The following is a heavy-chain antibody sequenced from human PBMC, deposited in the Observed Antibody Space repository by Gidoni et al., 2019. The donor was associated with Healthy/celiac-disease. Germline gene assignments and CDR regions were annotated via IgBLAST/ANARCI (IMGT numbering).Heavy chain of an antibody. CDR3: ARRDSGGRRYFDL. V-gene: IGHV4-31*03. Sequence: QVQLQESGPGLVKPSQTLSLTCTVSGGSSSSGGYYWSWIRQHPGQGLEWIGYIYYSGSTYYNPSLKSRVTISVDTSKNQFSLKLSSVTAADTAVYYCARRDSGGRRYFDLWGRGTLVTVSS. CDR2: IYYSGST. CDR1: GGSSSSGGYY. J-gene: IGHJ2*01. D-gene: IGHD2-15*01.